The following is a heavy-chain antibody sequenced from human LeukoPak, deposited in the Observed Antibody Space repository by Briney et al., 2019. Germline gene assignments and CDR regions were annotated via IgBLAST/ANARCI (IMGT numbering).Heavy chain of an antibody. CDR3: AKDKSSSSGWYYFDY. Sequence: GGSLRLSCAASGFTFSNHVMNWVRQAPGKGLEWVSAISGSGRSTYYADSVKGRFTISRDNSKNTLYLQMNSLRAEDTAVYYCAKDKSSSSGWYYFDYWGQGTLVTASS. D-gene: IGHD6-19*01. J-gene: IGHJ4*02. CDR2: ISGSGRST. V-gene: IGHV3-23*01. CDR1: GFTFSNHV.